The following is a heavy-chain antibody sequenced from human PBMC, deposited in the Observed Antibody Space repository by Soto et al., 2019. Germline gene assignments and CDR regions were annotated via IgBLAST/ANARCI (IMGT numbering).Heavy chain of an antibody. V-gene: IGHV3-9*01. CDR3: ANGIAVAGTSPDY. J-gene: IGHJ4*02. Sequence: PGGSLRLSGAASGFTFDDYSMHWVRQAPGKGLERVSGISWNSGSIGYADSVKGRFTISRDNAKNSLYLQMNSLRAEDTALYYCANGIAVAGTSPDYWGQGTLVTVSS. D-gene: IGHD6-19*01. CDR2: ISWNSGSI. CDR1: GFTFDDYS.